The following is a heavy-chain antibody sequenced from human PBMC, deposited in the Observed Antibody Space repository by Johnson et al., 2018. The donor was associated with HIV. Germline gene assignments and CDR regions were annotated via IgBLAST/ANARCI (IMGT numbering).Heavy chain of an antibody. CDR3: ARPMGTYYNLWSGSNAFDI. CDR2: INSDGSST. D-gene: IGHD3-3*01. CDR1: GFTFSSYW. Sequence: VQLLESGGGVVQPGRSLRLSCAASGFTFSSYWMHWVRQAPGKGLVWVSRINSDGSSTSYADSVKGRFTISRDNAKNTLYLQMNSLRPEDTAVYYCARPMGTYYNLWSGSNAFDIWGQGTMVTVSS. J-gene: IGHJ3*02. V-gene: IGHV3-74*02.